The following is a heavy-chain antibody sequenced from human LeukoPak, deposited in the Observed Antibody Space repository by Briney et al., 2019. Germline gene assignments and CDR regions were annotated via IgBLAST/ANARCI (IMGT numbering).Heavy chain of an antibody. CDR2: ISGSGGST. CDR3: AILQGGSSRYGMDV. CDR1: GFTFSSYA. D-gene: IGHD2-15*01. J-gene: IGHJ6*02. V-gene: IGHV3-23*01. Sequence: PGGSLRLSCAASGFTFSSYAMSWVRQAPGKGLEWVSAISGSGGSTYYADSVKGRFTISRDNSKNTLYLQMNSLRAEDTAVYYCAILQGGSSRYGMDVWGQGTTVTVFS.